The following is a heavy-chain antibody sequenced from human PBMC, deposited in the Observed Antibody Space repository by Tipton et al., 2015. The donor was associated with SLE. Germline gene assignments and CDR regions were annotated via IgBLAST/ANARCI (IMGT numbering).Heavy chain of an antibody. Sequence: TLSLTCTVSGGSISSSSYYWGWIRQPPGKGLEWIGSIYYSGSTYYNPSLKSRVTISVDTPKNQFSLKLSSVTAADTAVYYCARDPLRNYDFWSGYYSYWFDPWGQGTLVTVSS. D-gene: IGHD3-3*01. CDR1: GGSISSSSYY. CDR2: IYYSGST. V-gene: IGHV4-39*07. CDR3: ARDPLRNYDFWSGYYSYWFDP. J-gene: IGHJ5*02.